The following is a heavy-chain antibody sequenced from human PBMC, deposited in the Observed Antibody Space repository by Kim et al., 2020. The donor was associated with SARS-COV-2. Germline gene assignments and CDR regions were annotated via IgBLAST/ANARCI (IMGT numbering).Heavy chain of an antibody. CDR2: IYGASGST. Sequence: GGSVRLSCATSGFSLTSYCMSWVRQAPGKGLEWVSLIYGASGSTVYADSVKGRFTMSRDISKGTVYLIMNSLRAEDTAVYYCAKRRLSGAASPFDSWGQGTLVTVSS. CDR1: GFSLTSYC. D-gene: IGHD7-27*01. CDR3: AKRRLSGAASPFDS. V-gene: IGHV3-23*03. J-gene: IGHJ4*02.